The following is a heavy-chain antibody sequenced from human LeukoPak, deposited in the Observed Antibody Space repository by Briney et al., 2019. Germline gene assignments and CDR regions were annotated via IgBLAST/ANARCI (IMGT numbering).Heavy chain of an antibody. D-gene: IGHD3/OR15-3a*01. V-gene: IGHV3-53*01. CDR3: AKEELIFAWTGVDY. J-gene: IGHJ4*02. CDR1: GFTVSSNY. Sequence: GGSLRLSCAASGFTVSSNYMSWVRQAPGKGLEWVSVIYSGGSTYYADSVKGRFTISRDNSKNTLYLQMNSLRAEDTAVYYCAKEELIFAWTGVDYWGQGTLVTVSS. CDR2: IYSGGST.